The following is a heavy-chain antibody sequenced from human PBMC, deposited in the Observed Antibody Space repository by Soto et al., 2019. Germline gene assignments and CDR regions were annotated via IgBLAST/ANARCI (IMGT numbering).Heavy chain of an antibody. Sequence: GGSLRLSCAASGFTFSNYAMNWVRQAPGKGLEWVSGISGSGGNKYYADSVKGRFTISRDNSKNTLYLQMNSLRAEDTAVYYCSSELLRFLDGYYYYGMDVWGQGTTVTVSS. CDR1: GFTFSNYA. D-gene: IGHD3-3*01. CDR2: ISGSGGNK. CDR3: SSELLRFLDGYYYYGMDV. V-gene: IGHV3-23*01. J-gene: IGHJ6*02.